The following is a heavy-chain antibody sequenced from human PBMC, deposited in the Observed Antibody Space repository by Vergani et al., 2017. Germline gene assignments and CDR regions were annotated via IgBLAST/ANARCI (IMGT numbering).Heavy chain of an antibody. CDR2: IYYSGST. J-gene: IGHJ4*02. V-gene: IGHV4-59*08. Sequence: QVRLQESGPGLVKPSETLSLTCSVSGGSMSGYYWSWIRQPPGKGLEWIGYIYYSGSTYYNPSLKSRVTISVDTSKNQFSLKLSSVTAADTAVYYCARVPGYSSSWYDYWGQGTLVTVSS. D-gene: IGHD6-13*01. CDR1: GGSMSGYY. CDR3: ARVPGYSSSWYDY.